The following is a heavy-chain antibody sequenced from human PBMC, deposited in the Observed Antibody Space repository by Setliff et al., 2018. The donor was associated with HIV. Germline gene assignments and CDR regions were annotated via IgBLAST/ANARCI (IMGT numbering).Heavy chain of an antibody. D-gene: IGHD1-1*01. CDR1: GYTFTDYF. Sequence: ASVKVSCKSSGYTFTDYFMHWVRQAPGQGLEWMGWISPDNANTRISRRFRGSVTMTRDRSINTAYMEFSGLTSDDTAVYYCARQLSNSFDYWGQGTLVTVSS. V-gene: IGHV1-2*02. CDR2: ISPDNANT. CDR3: ARQLSNSFDY. J-gene: IGHJ4*02.